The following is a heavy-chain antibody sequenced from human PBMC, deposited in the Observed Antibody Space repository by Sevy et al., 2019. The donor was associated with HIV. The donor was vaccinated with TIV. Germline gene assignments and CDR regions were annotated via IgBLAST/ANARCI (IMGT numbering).Heavy chain of an antibody. J-gene: IGHJ4*02. D-gene: IGHD3-22*01. CDR2: FDPEDGET. CDR3: ATTKDYYDSSGYPIDY. V-gene: IGHV1-24*01. Sequence: ASVKVSCKVSGYTLTELSMHWVRQAPGKGLEWMGSFDPEDGETIYAQNFQGRVTMTEDRSTDTAYMELSSLRSEDTGVYYCATTKDYYDSSGYPIDYWGQGTMVTVSS. CDR1: GYTLTELS.